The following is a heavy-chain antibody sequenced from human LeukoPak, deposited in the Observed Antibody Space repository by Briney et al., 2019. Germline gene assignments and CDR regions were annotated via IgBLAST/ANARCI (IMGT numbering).Heavy chain of an antibody. CDR2: IWHDGGDK. Sequence: GGSLRLSCEASGFTLSSYGMHWVRQAPGKGLEWVALIWHDGGDKYYADSAKGRFTISRDNSENTVYLQMNSLRVEDTAIYYCARWGISGAHDALDIWGQGTMVTVSS. D-gene: IGHD4/OR15-4a*01. CDR3: ARWGISGAHDALDI. J-gene: IGHJ3*02. CDR1: GFTLSSYG. V-gene: IGHV3-33*01.